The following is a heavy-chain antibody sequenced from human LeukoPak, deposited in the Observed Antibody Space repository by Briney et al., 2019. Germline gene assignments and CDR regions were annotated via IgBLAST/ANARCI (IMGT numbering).Heavy chain of an antibody. CDR2: INPNSGGT. CDR1: GYTFTGYY. CDR3: ARELPAVAGTLDY. V-gene: IGHV1-2*02. Sequence: ASVKVSCKASGYTFTGYYMHWVRQAPGQGLERMGWINPNSGGTNYAQKFQGRVTMTRDTSISTAYMELSRLRSDDTAVYYCARELPAVAGTLDYWGQGTLVTVSS. J-gene: IGHJ4*02. D-gene: IGHD6-19*01.